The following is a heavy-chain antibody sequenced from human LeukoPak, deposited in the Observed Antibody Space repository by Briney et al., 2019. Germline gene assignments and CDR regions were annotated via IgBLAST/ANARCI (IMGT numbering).Heavy chain of an antibody. V-gene: IGHV4-59*08. Sequence: PSETLSLTCSVSGGSVSNYYWSWIRQPPGKGLEWVGYVYYTGSTNYNPSLKSRVTMFEDKSKNQFSLRLYSVTVADTAVYYCARHFAYSSSSYFDYWGQGSLVTVSS. CDR3: ARHFAYSSSSYFDY. CDR2: VYYTGST. CDR1: GGSVSNYY. D-gene: IGHD6-6*01. J-gene: IGHJ4*02.